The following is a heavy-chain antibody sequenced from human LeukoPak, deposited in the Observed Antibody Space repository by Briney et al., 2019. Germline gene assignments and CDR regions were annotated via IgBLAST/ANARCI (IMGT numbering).Heavy chain of an antibody. CDR1: GYTFTSYG. V-gene: IGHV1-18*01. CDR2: ISSYNGNT. D-gene: IGHD2-21*02. CDR3: AVDGPYCGSDCYPQGKYFDY. Sequence: ASVKVSCKASGYTFTSYGISWVRQARGQGLEWMGWISSYNGNTNYAQKLQGRATMTTDTSTSTAYMEVRSLRSDDAGVYYCAVDGPYCGSDCYPQGKYFDYWGPGTLVTVSS. J-gene: IGHJ4*02.